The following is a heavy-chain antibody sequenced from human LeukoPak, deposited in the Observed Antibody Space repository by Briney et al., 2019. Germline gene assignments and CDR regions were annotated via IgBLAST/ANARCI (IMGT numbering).Heavy chain of an antibody. V-gene: IGHV4-39*07. CDR2: FFYSGTT. CDR3: AKNQGITMIRGVISPNWFDP. D-gene: IGHD3-10*01. Sequence: PSETLSLTCTVSGGSISSFSYSWGWIRQPPGKGLEWIGSFFYSGTTYYNPSLQSRVIISVDTSKNQFSLNLSSVTAADTAVYYCAKNQGITMIRGVISPNWFDPWGQGTRVTVSS. CDR1: GGSISSFSYS. J-gene: IGHJ5*02.